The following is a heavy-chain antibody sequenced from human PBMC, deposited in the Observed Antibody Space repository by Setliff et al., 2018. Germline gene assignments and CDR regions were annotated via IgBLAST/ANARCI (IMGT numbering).Heavy chain of an antibody. CDR1: GDTSTTYA. CDR2: INAGNGNI. J-gene: IGHJ6*03. Sequence: GASVKVSCKASGDTSTTYAIHWVRQAPGQGLEWMGWINAGNGNIRYSQNFQGRVTITRDTSASTAYMELSSVTAADTAVYYCARLGGSSGSGGFYYYYYYMDVWGKGTTVTVSS. CDR3: ARLGGSSGSGGFYYYYYYMDV. D-gene: IGHD3-22*01. V-gene: IGHV1-3*01.